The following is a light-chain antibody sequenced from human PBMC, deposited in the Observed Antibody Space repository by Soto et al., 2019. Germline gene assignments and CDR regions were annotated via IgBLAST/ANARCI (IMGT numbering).Light chain of an antibody. J-gene: IGKJ1*01. CDR1: QSVSSN. CDR2: GAS. Sequence: ELVMTQSPSTLSVSPGERATLSCMASQSVSSNLAWYQQKPGQAPRLLIYGASTRATGIPARFSGSGSGTEFTLTISSLQSEDFAVYYCQQYNNWPPKTFGQGTKV. CDR3: QQYNNWPPKT. V-gene: IGKV3-15*01.